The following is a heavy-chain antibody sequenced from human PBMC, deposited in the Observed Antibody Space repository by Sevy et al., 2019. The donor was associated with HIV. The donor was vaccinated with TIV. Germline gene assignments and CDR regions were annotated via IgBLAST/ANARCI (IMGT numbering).Heavy chain of an antibody. V-gene: IGHV3-30*18. J-gene: IGHJ6*02. D-gene: IGHD2-21*01. CDR1: GFTFSTYG. CDR2: MPYAGSSQ. CDR3: AKASVDYYYYYGMDV. Sequence: GGSLRLSCAASGFTFSTYGMHWVRQAPGKGLEWVSVMPYAGSSQYYADSVKGRFTISRDNSKNTLYLQMNSLGAEDTAVYYCAKASVDYYYYYGMDVWGQGTTVTVSS.